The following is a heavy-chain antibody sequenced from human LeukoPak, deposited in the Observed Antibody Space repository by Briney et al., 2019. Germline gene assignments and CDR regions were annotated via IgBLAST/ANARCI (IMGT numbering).Heavy chain of an antibody. V-gene: IGHV1-69*05. CDR1: GGTFSSYA. J-gene: IGHJ5*02. CDR2: IIPIFGTA. D-gene: IGHD3-16*01. Sequence: SVKVSCKASGGTFSSYAISWVRQAPGQGLEWMGGIIPIFGTANYAQKFQGRVTITTDESTSTAYMELSSLRSEDTAVYYCARLPVRHYVWGSSTWGQGTLVTVSS. CDR3: ARLPVRHYVWGSST.